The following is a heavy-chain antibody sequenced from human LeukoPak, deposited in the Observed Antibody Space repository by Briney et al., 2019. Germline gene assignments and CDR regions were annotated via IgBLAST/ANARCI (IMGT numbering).Heavy chain of an antibody. Sequence: GASVKVSCKASGYTFTSYGISWVRQAPGQGLEWMGWISAYNGNTNYAQKLQGRVTMTTDTSTSTAYMEPRSLRSDDTAVYYCARDGPTYYDILTGYYQPDYYYYGMDVWGQGTTVTVSS. CDR2: ISAYNGNT. D-gene: IGHD3-9*01. CDR1: GYTFTSYG. J-gene: IGHJ6*02. V-gene: IGHV1-18*01. CDR3: ARDGPTYYDILTGYYQPDYYYYGMDV.